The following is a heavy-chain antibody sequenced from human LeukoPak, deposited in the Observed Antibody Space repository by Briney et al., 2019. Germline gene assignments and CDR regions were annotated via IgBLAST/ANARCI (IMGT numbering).Heavy chain of an antibody. Sequence: PGGSLRLSCAASGFTFSSYSMNWVRQAPGKGLEWVSSISSSSSYIYYADSVKGRFTISRDNAKNSLYLQMNSLRAEDMAVYYCASLRTGGVAGGFDYWGQGTLVTVSS. V-gene: IGHV3-21*01. CDR2: ISSSSSYI. CDR3: ASLRTGGVAGGFDY. D-gene: IGHD2-8*02. J-gene: IGHJ4*02. CDR1: GFTFSSYS.